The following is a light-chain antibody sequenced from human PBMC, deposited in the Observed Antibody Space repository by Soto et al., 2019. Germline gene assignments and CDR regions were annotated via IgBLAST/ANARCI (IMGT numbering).Light chain of an antibody. CDR2: AAS. CDR1: QSVTVNS. Sequence: EILLTQSPSTLSLSPGEGVTLSCRASQSVTVNSLAWYQQKPGQAPRLLIYAASTRAAAVPDRFTGSGSGTDFALTISRLEPEDFGVYYCQQYGASPLTSGPGTKVDIK. CDR3: QQYGASPLT. V-gene: IGKV3-20*01. J-gene: IGKJ3*01.